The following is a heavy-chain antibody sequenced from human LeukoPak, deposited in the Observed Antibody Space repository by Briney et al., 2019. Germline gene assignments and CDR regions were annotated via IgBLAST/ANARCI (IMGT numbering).Heavy chain of an antibody. CDR1: GFTFSSYE. J-gene: IGHJ5*02. Sequence: GGSLRLSCAASGFTFSSYEMNWVRQAPGKGLEWISYISSSGSTIYYADSVKGRFTISRDNAKNSLYLQMNSLRAEDTVVYFCARESLGLCFGSVPGGQGTLVTVSS. V-gene: IGHV3-48*03. CDR3: ARESLGLCFGSVP. D-gene: IGHD3-10*01. CDR2: ISSSGSTI.